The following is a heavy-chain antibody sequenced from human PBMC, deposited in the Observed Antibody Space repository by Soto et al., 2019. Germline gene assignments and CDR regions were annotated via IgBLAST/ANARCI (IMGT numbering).Heavy chain of an antibody. CDR1: GFTFSSYS. D-gene: IGHD2-2*01. CDR2: ISSSSSYI. CDR3: ARVGAPTIVVVPAAYWFDP. Sequence: GGFLRLSCAASGFTFSSYSMNWVRQAPGKGLEWVSSISSSSSYIYYADSVKGRFTISRDNAKNSLYLQMNSLRAEDTAVYYCARVGAPTIVVVPAAYWFDPWGQGTLVTVSS. J-gene: IGHJ5*02. V-gene: IGHV3-21*01.